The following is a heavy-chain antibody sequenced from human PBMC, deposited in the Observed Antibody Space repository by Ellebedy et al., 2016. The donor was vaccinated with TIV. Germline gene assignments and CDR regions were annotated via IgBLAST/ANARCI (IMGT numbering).Heavy chain of an antibody. Sequence: SETLSLTCAVYGGSFSENYWSWIRQPPGKGLEWIGEINHSGSTNYNPSLKSRVTISLDTSKSQFSLKLRSVTAADTAVYYCARGQRRNDYWGQGTLVTVSS. CDR3: ARGQRRNDY. CDR1: GGSFSENY. V-gene: IGHV4-34*01. CDR2: INHSGST. J-gene: IGHJ4*02.